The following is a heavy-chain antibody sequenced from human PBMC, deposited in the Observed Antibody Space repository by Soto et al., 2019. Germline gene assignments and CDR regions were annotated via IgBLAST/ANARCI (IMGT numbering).Heavy chain of an antibody. J-gene: IGHJ4*02. CDR1: GYTFTSYA. D-gene: IGHD2-2*01. V-gene: IGHV1-3*01. Sequence: QVQLVQSGAEVKKPGASVKVSCKASGYTFTSYAMHWVRQAPGQRLEWMGWINAGNGNTKYSQKFQGRVTITRDTPARTAYMELSSLRSEDTAVYYCARVYCSSTRCYLGFDYWGQGTLVTVSS. CDR3: ARVYCSSTRCYLGFDY. CDR2: INAGNGNT.